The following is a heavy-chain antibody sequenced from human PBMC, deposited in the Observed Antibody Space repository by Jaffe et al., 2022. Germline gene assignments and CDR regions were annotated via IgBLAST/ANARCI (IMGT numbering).Heavy chain of an antibody. V-gene: IGHV3-23*01. J-gene: IGHJ3*02. CDR1: GFTFSSYA. Sequence: EVQLLESGGGLVQPGGSLRLSCAASGFTFSSYAMSWVRQAPGKGLEWVSAISGSGGSTYYADSVKGRFTISRDNSKNTLYLQMNSLRAEDTAVYYCAKDDIVVVVPATLEDQDAFDIWGQGTMVTVSS. D-gene: IGHD2-15*01. CDR3: AKDDIVVVVPATLEDQDAFDI. CDR2: ISGSGGST.